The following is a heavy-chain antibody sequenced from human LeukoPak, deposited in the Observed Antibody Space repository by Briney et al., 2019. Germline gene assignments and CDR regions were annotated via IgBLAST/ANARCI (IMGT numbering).Heavy chain of an antibody. Sequence: PGRSLRLSCAASGFTFSSYGMHWVRQAPGKGLEWVAVISYDGSNKYYADSVKGRFIISRDNSKNTLYLQMNSLRAEDTAVYYCAKDRGIAVAGAYYFDYWGQGTLVTVSS. CDR2: ISYDGSNK. CDR3: AKDRGIAVAGAYYFDY. J-gene: IGHJ4*02. CDR1: GFTFSSYG. D-gene: IGHD6-19*01. V-gene: IGHV3-30*18.